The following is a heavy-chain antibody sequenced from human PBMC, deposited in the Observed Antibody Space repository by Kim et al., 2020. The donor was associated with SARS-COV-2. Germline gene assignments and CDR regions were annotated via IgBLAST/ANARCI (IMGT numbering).Heavy chain of an antibody. CDR2: ISSSASTI. V-gene: IGHV3-48*03. J-gene: IGHJ4*02. D-gene: IGHD6-13*01. CDR3: ARDYIAAANY. CDR1: GFTFSNYE. Sequence: GGSLRLSCAASGFTFSNYEMNWVRQAPGKGLEWVSYISSSASTIYYADSVKGRFTIYRDNAKNSLYLQMNSLRAEDTAVYYCARDYIAAANYWGQGTLVTVSS.